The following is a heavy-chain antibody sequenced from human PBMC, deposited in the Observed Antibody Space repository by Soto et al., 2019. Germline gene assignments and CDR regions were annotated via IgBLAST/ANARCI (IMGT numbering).Heavy chain of an antibody. J-gene: IGHJ5*02. V-gene: IGHV3-48*03. Sequence: GGSLRLSCAASGFTFSRYEMNWVRQAPGKGLQWLSYISGNGSTIHYADSVRGRFTISRDNAKNSLHLQMNSLRAEDTAVYYCTRDASRDSSARGWFDPWGPGTLVTVSS. D-gene: IGHD6-13*01. CDR3: TRDASRDSSARGWFDP. CDR1: GFTFSRYE. CDR2: ISGNGSTI.